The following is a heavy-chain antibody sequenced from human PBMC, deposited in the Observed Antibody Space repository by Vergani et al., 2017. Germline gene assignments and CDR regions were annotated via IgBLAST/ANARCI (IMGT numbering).Heavy chain of an antibody. CDR2: LNPSGGHT. J-gene: IGHJ4*02. CDR3: ARGDYGILTGYRY. V-gene: IGHV1-46*03. CDR1: GYTFSNYY. D-gene: IGHD3-9*01. Sequence: QVQVVQSGAEVKKSGDSVKVSCKTSGYTFSNYYMHWVRQAPGQGLEWMGILNPSGGHTNYAQKFQGRVTMTRDTSTSTVYMELSSLRSEDTAIYYCARGDYGILTGYRYWGQGALVNVSA.